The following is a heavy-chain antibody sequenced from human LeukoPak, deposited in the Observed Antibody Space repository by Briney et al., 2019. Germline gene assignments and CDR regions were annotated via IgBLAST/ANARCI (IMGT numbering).Heavy chain of an antibody. V-gene: IGHV4-31*02. CDR2: IYYPGSP. D-gene: IGHD3-22*01. CDR1: GASISSGDSF. Sequence: SQTLSLTCIVSGASISSGDSFWTWIRHHPGRGLELIGHIYYPGSPYYNPSLKSRITISVDTAKNQFSLKLSSVTAADTAVYYCARGGENYSDSSGYYSLDHWGQGTRVTVSS. CDR3: ARGGENYSDSSGYYSLDH. J-gene: IGHJ4*02.